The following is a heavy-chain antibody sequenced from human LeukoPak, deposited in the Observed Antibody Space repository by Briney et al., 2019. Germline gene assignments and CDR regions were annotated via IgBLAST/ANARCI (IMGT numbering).Heavy chain of an antibody. D-gene: IGHD1-26*01. V-gene: IGHV1-2*02. CDR2: INPNSGGT. CDR3: ARDRIVGAEDDAFHF. J-gene: IGHJ3*01. CDR1: GYTFTGYY. Sequence: WASVKVSCKASGYTFTGYYMHWVRQAPGQGLEWMGWINPNSGGTNYAQKVQGRVTMTADTSTSTAFMELRSLRSDDTAVYYCARDRIVGAEDDAFHFWGQGIMVTVSS.